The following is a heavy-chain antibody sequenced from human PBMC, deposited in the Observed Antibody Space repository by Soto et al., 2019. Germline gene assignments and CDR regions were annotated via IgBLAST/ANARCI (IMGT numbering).Heavy chain of an antibody. D-gene: IGHD1-26*01. Sequence: PGGSLRLSCAASKFSFSGYWMHWVRQAPGRGLMWVSRVNPDGSTTTYADSVKGRFTISRDNAKNTVFLQVNSLRADDTAVYYCAKVASGSYDWFDPWGQGTLVTVSS. CDR3: AKVASGSYDWFDP. CDR1: KFSFSGYW. J-gene: IGHJ5*02. V-gene: IGHV3-74*01. CDR2: VNPDGSTT.